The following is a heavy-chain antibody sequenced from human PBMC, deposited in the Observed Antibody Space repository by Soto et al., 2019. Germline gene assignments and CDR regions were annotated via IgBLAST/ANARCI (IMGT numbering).Heavy chain of an antibody. CDR2: ISYDGSNK. V-gene: IGHV3-30*18. D-gene: IGHD6-19*01. Sequence: QVQLVESGGGVVQPGRSLRLSCVASGFTFSSFGMHWVRQAPGKGLEWVAVISYDGSNKHYADSVRGRFSISRDNSKKTLYLQMNSLRAEDTAIYYCAKEKIAVTGLWYFDLWGRGTLVTVSS. J-gene: IGHJ2*01. CDR1: GFTFSSFG. CDR3: AKEKIAVTGLWYFDL.